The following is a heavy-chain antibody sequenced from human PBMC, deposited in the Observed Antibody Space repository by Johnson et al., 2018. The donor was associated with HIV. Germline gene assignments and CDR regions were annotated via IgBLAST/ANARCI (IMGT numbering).Heavy chain of an antibody. J-gene: IGHJ3*02. V-gene: IGHV3-13*01. D-gene: IGHD3-16*01. CDR1: GFTFSNAW. Sequence: VQLVESGGGVVQPGGSLRLSCAASGFTFSNAWMSWVRQAPGKGLEWVSAIGTAGDTYYPGSVKGRFTIARENAKNSLYLQMNRLRAGDTAVYYCAGGEDAFDIWGQGTMVTVSS. CDR2: IGTAGDT. CDR3: AGGEDAFDI.